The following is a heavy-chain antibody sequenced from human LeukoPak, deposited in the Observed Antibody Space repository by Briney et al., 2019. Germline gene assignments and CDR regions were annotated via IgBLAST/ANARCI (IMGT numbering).Heavy chain of an antibody. CDR2: IRYDGSNK. CDR3: AKDKGSGDYYFDY. CDR1: GFTFSSYG. D-gene: IGHD4-17*01. V-gene: IGHV3-30*02. J-gene: IGHJ4*02. Sequence: GGSLRLSCAASGFTFSSYGMHWVRQAPGKGLEWVAFIRYDGSNKYYADSVKGRFTISRDNSKNTLYLQMNSLRAEDMAVYYCAKDKGSGDYYFDYWGQGTLVTVSS.